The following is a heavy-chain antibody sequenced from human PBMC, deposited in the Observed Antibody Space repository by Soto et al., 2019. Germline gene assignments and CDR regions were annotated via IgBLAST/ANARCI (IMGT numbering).Heavy chain of an antibody. CDR2: IWYDGSNK. CDR1: GFTFSSYG. CDR3: ARDMKVQLERRKGDAGFGY. D-gene: IGHD1-1*01. J-gene: IGHJ4*02. Sequence: QVQLVESGGGVVQPGRSLRLSCAASGFTFSSYGMHWVRQAPGKGLEWVAVIWYDGSNKYYADSVKGRFTISRDNSKNTLYLQMNSLRAEDTAVYYCARDMKVQLERRKGDAGFGYWGQGTLVTVSS. V-gene: IGHV3-33*01.